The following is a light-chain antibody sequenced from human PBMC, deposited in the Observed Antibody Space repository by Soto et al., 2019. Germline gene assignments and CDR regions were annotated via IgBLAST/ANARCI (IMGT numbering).Light chain of an antibody. CDR3: QQYGSSPYT. CDR1: QSVTKNF. V-gene: IGKV3-20*01. CDR2: GAS. J-gene: IGKJ2*01. Sequence: ENVLTQSPGTLSLSPGEGATLSCRASQSVTKNFLAWYQQKPGQAPRLLIYGASSRPGGIPDRFSGSGSGTDFTLTIPRXEPEDFAVYYCQQYGSSPYTFGQGTKVDTK.